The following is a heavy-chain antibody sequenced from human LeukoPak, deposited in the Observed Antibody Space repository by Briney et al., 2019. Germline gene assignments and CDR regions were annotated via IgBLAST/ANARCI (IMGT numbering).Heavy chain of an antibody. J-gene: IGHJ4*02. CDR2: IYSGGST. CDR1: GFTLRSYT. Sequence: GGSLRLSCAASGFTLRSYTMHWVRQAPGKGLEWVSFIYSGGSTYYEDSVKGRFTISRDNSKNTLYLQMNSLRAEDTAVYYCARQAGDYSHPYDYWGQGTLVTVSS. V-gene: IGHV3-66*04. CDR3: ARQAGDYSHPYDY. D-gene: IGHD3-22*01.